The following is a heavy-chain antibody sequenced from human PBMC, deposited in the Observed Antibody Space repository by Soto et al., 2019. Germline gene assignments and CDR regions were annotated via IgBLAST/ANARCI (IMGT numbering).Heavy chain of an antibody. V-gene: IGHV1-18*04. J-gene: IGHJ4*02. CDR2: ISASNGNS. CDR3: VRDPQRNDY. CDR1: GYDFSSYG. D-gene: IGHD2-2*01. Sequence: QVQLVQSGAEVKKPGASVKVSCKASGYDFSSYGISWVRQAPGQGLEWRGWISASNGNSDYAQQFQGRVTMTSDTSSTPAYMELRSLRSDDTGVYYCVRDPQRNDYWGQGTLVNVSS.